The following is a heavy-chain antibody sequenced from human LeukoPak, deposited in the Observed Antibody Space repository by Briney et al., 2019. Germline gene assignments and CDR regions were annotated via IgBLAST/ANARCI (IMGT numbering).Heavy chain of an antibody. CDR1: GYSFTSSW. V-gene: IGHV5-51*01. Sequence: PGESLKISCEGSGYSFTSSWIGWVRQMPGKGLEWMGIIYPGDSDTRYSPSFQGQVTISADKSISTAYLQWSSLKASDTAMYYCARHRRGSYPNDAFDIWGQGTMVTVSS. CDR3: ARHRRGSYPNDAFDI. J-gene: IGHJ3*02. CDR2: IYPGDSDT. D-gene: IGHD1-26*01.